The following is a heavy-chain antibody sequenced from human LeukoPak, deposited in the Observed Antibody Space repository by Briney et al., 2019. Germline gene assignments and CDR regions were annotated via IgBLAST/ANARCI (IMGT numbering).Heavy chain of an antibody. CDR3: ARGRNTGRQFYFDY. V-gene: IGHV3-23*01. CDR1: GFTFSSSG. D-gene: IGHD5-18*01. Sequence: GGSLRLSCAASGFTFSSSGMGRVRQAPGKGLECVSPITGSGGSTSYTDSVKGRFTISRDNSKNTLYLQMNSLRAEDTAVYYCARGRNTGRQFYFDYWGQGTLATVAS. J-gene: IGHJ4*02. CDR2: ITGSGGST.